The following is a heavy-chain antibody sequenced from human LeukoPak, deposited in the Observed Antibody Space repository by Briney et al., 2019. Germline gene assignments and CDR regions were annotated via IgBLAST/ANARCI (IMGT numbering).Heavy chain of an antibody. CDR1: GYTFTGYY. Sequence: GSVKVSCKASGYTFTGYYMHWVRQAPGQGLEWMGWINPNSGGTNYAQKFQGRVTMTRDTSISTAYMGLSRLRSDDTAVYYCARGSGRTLDAFDIWGQGTMVTVSS. J-gene: IGHJ3*02. CDR2: INPNSGGT. CDR3: ARGSGRTLDAFDI. D-gene: IGHD3-10*01. V-gene: IGHV1-2*02.